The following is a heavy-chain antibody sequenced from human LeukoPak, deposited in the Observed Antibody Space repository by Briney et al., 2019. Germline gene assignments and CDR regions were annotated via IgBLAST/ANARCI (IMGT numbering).Heavy chain of an antibody. V-gene: IGHV5-51*01. CDR3: ARRGYCSGGSCYFDAFDI. CDR2: IYPGDSDT. J-gene: IGHJ3*02. D-gene: IGHD2-15*01. CDR1: GSRFTSYW. Sequence: GGSLQISCKGSGSRFTSYWIGGVRQVPGKGLEWMGIIYPGDSDTRYSPSFQGQVTISADKSISTAYLQWSSLKASDTAMYYCARRGYCSGGSCYFDAFDIWGQGTMVTVSS.